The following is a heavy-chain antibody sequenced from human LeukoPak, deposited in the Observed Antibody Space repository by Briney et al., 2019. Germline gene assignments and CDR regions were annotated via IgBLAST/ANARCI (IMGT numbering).Heavy chain of an antibody. CDR2: ISYDETHK. CDR3: ARDNMGIAAAGDY. Sequence: GRSLRLSCAASGFTFSTYGIHWVRQAPGKGLEWVAVISYDETHKYYADSVKGRFTISRDNSKNTLYLQMNSLRAEDTAVYYCARDNMGIAAAGDYWGQGTLVTVSS. V-gene: IGHV3-33*08. CDR1: GFTFSTYG. J-gene: IGHJ4*02. D-gene: IGHD6-13*01.